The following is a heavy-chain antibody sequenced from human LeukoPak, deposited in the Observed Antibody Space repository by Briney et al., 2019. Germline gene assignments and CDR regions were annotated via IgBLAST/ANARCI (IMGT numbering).Heavy chain of an antibody. CDR3: ARDHRVYGFDY. V-gene: IGHV1-2*02. D-gene: IGHD5/OR15-5a*01. CDR1: GYTFIGYY. CDR2: INPNNGDT. Sequence: ASVKVSCKASGYTFIGYYIHWVRQAPGQGLEWMGWINPNNGDTNYARKFQGRVTMTRDTSISTAYMELTRLRSDDTAVYYCARDHRVYGFDYWGQGTQVTVSS. J-gene: IGHJ4*02.